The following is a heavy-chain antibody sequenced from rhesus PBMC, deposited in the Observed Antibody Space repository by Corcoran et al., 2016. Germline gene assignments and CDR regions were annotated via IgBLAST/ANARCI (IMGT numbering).Heavy chain of an antibody. CDR2: IDPSDSDT. CDR1: GYSLTSYW. Sequence: EVQRVQSGAEVKRPGEALKISRKTSGYSLTSYWISWVRQMPGKGLEWMGAIDPSDSDTRYNPSFQGQVTISADKSISTAYLQWSRLKASDTATYYCAKSSGGYYFDYWGQGVLVTVSS. D-gene: IGHD5-24*01. CDR3: AKSSGGYYFDY. J-gene: IGHJ4*01. V-gene: IGHV5-20*01.